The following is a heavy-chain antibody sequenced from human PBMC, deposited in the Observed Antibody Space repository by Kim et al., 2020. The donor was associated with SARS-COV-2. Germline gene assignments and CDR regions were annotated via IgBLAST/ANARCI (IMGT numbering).Heavy chain of an antibody. CDR2: IYYVGST. V-gene: IGHV4-59*13. D-gene: IGHD5-12*01. Sequence: SETLSLTCTVSGGSISTYYWTWIRQTPGKGLEWIGYIYYVGSTNYNPSLKSRVTISVETSRNEFSLRLSSVTAADTAVYYCARGLLRQKYFALDVWGHGT. CDR3: ARGLLRQKYFALDV. CDR1: GGSISTYY. J-gene: IGHJ6*02.